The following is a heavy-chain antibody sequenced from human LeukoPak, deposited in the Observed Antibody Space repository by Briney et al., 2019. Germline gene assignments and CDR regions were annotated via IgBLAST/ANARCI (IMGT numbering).Heavy chain of an antibody. V-gene: IGHV3-48*04. Sequence: GGSLRLSCAASGFTFSSYSMNWVRQAPGKGLEWVSYISSSSSTIYYADSVKGRFTISRDNAKNSLYLQMNSLRPEDTAVYYCATRVYCGGDCNSSHGMDVWGPGTTVTVSS. J-gene: IGHJ6*02. CDR2: ISSSSSTI. D-gene: IGHD2-21*02. CDR1: GFTFSSYS. CDR3: ATRVYCGGDCNSSHGMDV.